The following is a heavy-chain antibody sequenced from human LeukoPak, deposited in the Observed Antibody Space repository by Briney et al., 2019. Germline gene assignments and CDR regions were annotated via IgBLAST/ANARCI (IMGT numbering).Heavy chain of an antibody. CDR2: ISTGSSTI. J-gene: IGHJ4*02. Sequence: PGGSLRLSCAASGFTFSSYSMIWVRQAPGQGLEWVSYISTGSSTIYYADSVKGRFTISRDNAKNSLYLQMNSLRDDDTAVYYCARDVERPGGTYYYGSGSPRGWGQGTLVTVSS. CDR1: GFTFSSYS. V-gene: IGHV3-48*02. CDR3: ARDVERPGGTYYYGSGSPRG. D-gene: IGHD3-10*01.